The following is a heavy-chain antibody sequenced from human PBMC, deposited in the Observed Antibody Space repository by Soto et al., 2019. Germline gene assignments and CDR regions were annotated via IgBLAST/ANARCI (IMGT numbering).Heavy chain of an antibody. CDR2: VNPNNGDT. J-gene: IGHJ4*02. Sequence: QVQLVQSGAELKKPGXSVKVXCXAXXYXFSNYDMNWVRQATGQGPEWIGWVNPNNGDTGYAQKFQGRVTLTTDISTTTAYMELTSLRSEDTAIYYCAKVSRKGSAIDFDYWGQGTLITVSS. CDR3: AKVSRKGSAIDFDY. CDR1: XYXFSNYD. D-gene: IGHD3-10*01. V-gene: IGHV1-8*01.